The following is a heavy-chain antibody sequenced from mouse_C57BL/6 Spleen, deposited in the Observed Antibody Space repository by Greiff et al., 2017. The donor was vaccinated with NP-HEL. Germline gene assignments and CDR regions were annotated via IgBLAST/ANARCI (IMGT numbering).Heavy chain of an antibody. V-gene: IGHV3-6*01. J-gene: IGHJ2*01. CDR1: GYSITSGYY. CDR2: ISYDGSN. CDR3: VLFSAYYSNFGDY. Sequence: EVKLVESGPGLVKPSQSLSLTCSVTGYSITSGYYWNWIRQFPGNKLEWMGYISYDGSNNYNPSLKNRISITRDTSKNQFFLKLNSVTTEDTATYYCVLFSAYYSNFGDYWGQGTTLTVSS. D-gene: IGHD2-5*01.